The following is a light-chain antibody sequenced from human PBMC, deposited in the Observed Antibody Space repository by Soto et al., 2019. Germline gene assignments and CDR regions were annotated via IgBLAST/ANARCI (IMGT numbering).Light chain of an antibody. CDR2: GAS. V-gene: IGKV3D-20*02. Sequence: EIVLTQSPATLSLSPGERAALSCRASQRISSNFLAWYQQKPGQAPRLLIYGASSRATGIPGRFSGSGSGTDFTLTISRLEPEDFAVYYCQQRSRWPWTFGQGTKVDIK. J-gene: IGKJ1*01. CDR3: QQRSRWPWT. CDR1: QRISSNF.